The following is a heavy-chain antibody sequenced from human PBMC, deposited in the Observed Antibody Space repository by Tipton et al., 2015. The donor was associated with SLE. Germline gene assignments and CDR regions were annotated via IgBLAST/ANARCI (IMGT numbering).Heavy chain of an antibody. CDR3: AKPRDPVNYYDSSGYPDY. Sequence: PRLSCAASGFTFSSYGMHWVRQAPGKGLEWVAFIRYDGSNKYYADSVKGRFTISRDNSKNTLYLQMNSLRAEDTAVYYCAKPRDPVNYYDSSGYPDYRGQGTLVTVSS. J-gene: IGHJ4*02. V-gene: IGHV3-30*02. CDR2: IRYDGSNK. D-gene: IGHD3-22*01. CDR1: GFTFSSYG.